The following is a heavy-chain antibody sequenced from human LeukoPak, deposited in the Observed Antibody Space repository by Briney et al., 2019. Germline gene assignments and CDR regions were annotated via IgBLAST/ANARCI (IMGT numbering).Heavy chain of an antibody. J-gene: IGHJ4*02. CDR2: ISGYNSKT. CDR3: ASRGLTMIVDFDY. CDR1: DYPFTNFG. V-gene: IGHV1-18*01. D-gene: IGHD3-22*01. Sequence: ASVKVSCKASDYPFTNFGVSWVRQAPGQGLEWMGWISGYNSKTHYPRKFQGRVTMTTDTSTTTAYMELRTLRSDDTAVYYCASRGLTMIVDFDYWGQGTLVTVSS.